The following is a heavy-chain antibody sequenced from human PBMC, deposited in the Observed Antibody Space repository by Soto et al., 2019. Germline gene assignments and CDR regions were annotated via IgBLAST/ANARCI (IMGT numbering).Heavy chain of an antibody. V-gene: IGHV1-3*01. CDR1: GYTFTSYA. CDR2: INAGNGNT. D-gene: IGHD1-1*01. J-gene: IGHJ3*02. CDR3: ARAREYNWNGDAFDI. Sequence: ASVKVSCKASGYTFTSYAMHWVRQAPGQRLEWMGWINAGNGNTKYSQKFQGRVTITRDTSASTAYMELSSLRSEDTAVYYCARAREYNWNGDAFDIWGQGTMVTVSS.